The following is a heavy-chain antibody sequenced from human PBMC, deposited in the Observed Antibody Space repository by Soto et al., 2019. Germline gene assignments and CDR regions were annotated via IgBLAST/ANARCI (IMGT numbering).Heavy chain of an antibody. V-gene: IGHV1-2*02. CDR3: ARPLYSSSGY. CDR1: GYIFTGYY. D-gene: IGHD6-19*01. J-gene: IGHJ4*02. CDR2: INPNSGGT. Sequence: ASVKVSRKASGYIFTGYYMHWVRQAPGQGLEWMGWINPNSGGTNYAQRFQGRVTMTRDTSISTAYMELSRLRSDDTAVYYCARPLYSSSGYWGQGTLVTVSS.